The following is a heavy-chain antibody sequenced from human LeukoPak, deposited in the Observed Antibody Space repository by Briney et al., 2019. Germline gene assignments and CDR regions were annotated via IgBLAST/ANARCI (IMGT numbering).Heavy chain of an antibody. Sequence: SETLSLTCAVYGGSFSGYYWSWIRQPPGEGLEWIGEINYSGSTNYNPSLKSRVTISVDTSKNQFSLKLSSVTAADTAVYYCARGQNIVATSYYYGMDVWGLGTTVTVSS. CDR3: ARGQNIVATSYYYGMDV. CDR2: INYSGST. V-gene: IGHV4-34*01. D-gene: IGHD5-12*01. CDR1: GGSFSGYY. J-gene: IGHJ6*02.